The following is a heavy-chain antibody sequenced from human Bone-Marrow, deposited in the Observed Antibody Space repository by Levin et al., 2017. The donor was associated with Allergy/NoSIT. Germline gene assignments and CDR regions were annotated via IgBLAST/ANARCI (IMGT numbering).Heavy chain of an antibody. Sequence: QSGGSLRLSCAASGFTFDDYAMHWVRQAPGKGLEWVSGITWNSGSIGYADSVKGRFTISRDSAKNSLYLQMNSLRADDTALYYCANMADDYGDHGRDYWGQGTLVTVSS. CDR3: ANMADDYGDHGRDY. V-gene: IGHV3-9*01. CDR2: ITWNSGSI. CDR1: GFTFDDYA. D-gene: IGHD4-17*01. J-gene: IGHJ4*02.